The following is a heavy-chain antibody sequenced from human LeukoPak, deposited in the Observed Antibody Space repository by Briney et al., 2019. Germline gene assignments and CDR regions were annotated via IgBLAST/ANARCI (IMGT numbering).Heavy chain of an antibody. D-gene: IGHD2-2*01. CDR2: ISFDGSNE. CDR3: AKPRRGDIVVVPAFDY. CDR1: GFAFSIYG. Sequence: GRSLRLSCAASGFAFSIYGVHWVRQAPGKGLEWVAFISFDGSNEYYVDSVKGRLSISRDIWRNTLYLQRNSVRAEDTAVYYCAKPRRGDIVVVPAFDYWGQRTLVTVSS. V-gene: IGHV3-30*18. J-gene: IGHJ4*02.